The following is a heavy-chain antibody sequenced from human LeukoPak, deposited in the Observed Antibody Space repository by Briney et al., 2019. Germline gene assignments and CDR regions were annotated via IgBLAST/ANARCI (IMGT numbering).Heavy chain of an antibody. V-gene: IGHV3-30*18. CDR1: GFTFSSYG. Sequence: PGRSLRLSCAASGFTFSSYGMHWVRQAPGKGLEWVAVISYDGSNKYYADSVKGRFTISRDNSKNTLYLQMNSLRAEDTAVYYCAKGSYCSGGSCTGDSYFDYWGQGTLVTVSS. CDR3: AKGSYCSGGSCTGDSYFDY. CDR2: ISYDGSNK. D-gene: IGHD2-15*01. J-gene: IGHJ4*02.